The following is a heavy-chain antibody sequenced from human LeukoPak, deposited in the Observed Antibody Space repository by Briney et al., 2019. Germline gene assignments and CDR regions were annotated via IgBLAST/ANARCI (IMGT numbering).Heavy chain of an antibody. CDR1: GFTFSAYE. CDR2: ISSSGRTK. CDR3: AFERATVYY. D-gene: IGHD1-26*01. J-gene: IGHJ4*02. Sequence: GGSLRLSCAASGFTFSAYEMNWVRQSPGKGLECISYISSSGRTKYYADSVKGRFTISRDNANNSLYLQMNSLRAEDTAFYYCAFERATVYYWGQGTLVTVSS. V-gene: IGHV3-48*03.